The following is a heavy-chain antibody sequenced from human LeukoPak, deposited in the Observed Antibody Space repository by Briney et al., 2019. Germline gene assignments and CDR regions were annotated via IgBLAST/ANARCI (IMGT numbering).Heavy chain of an antibody. CDR2: IHPEGNEK. D-gene: IGHD5-24*01. CDR1: GFTFRNFW. CDR3: GGHPPRWLQLPLL. V-gene: IGHV3-7*01. Sequence: TGGSLRLSCAASGFTFRNFWMSWVRQAPGGGLEWVANIHPEGNEKYHVESVKGRFTISRDNSKSSLFLQMNGLRVEDTAVYYCGGHPPRWLQLPLLWGQGTLVTVSS. J-gene: IGHJ4*02.